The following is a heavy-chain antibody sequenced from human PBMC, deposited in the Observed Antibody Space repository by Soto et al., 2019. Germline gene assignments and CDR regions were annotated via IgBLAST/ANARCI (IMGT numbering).Heavy chain of an antibody. J-gene: IGHJ6*02. Sequence: GGSLRLSCAASGFTLSSYWMHWVRQAPGKGLVWVSRINSDGSSTSYADSVKGRFTISRDNAKNTLYLQMNSLRAEDTAVYYCARGIDYEYYGMDVWGQGTTVTVSS. CDR3: ARGIDYEYYGMDV. V-gene: IGHV3-74*01. CDR2: INSDGSST. CDR1: GFTLSSYW.